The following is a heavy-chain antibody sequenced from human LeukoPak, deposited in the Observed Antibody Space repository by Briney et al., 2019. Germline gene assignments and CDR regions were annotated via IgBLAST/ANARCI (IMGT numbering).Heavy chain of an antibody. V-gene: IGHV3-74*01. CDR3: AREVDSSGYYYEDAFDI. CDR1: GFTFSSYW. J-gene: IGHJ3*02. D-gene: IGHD3-22*01. Sequence: GGSLRLSCAASGFTFSSYWMHWVRQAPGKGLVWVSRINTDGSSTSYADSVKGRFTISRDNAKNTLYLQMNSLRAEDTAVYYCAREVDSSGYYYEDAFDIWGQGTMVTVSS. CDR2: INTDGSST.